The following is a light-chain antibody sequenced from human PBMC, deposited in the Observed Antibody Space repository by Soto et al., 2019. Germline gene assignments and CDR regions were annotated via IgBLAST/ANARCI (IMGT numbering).Light chain of an antibody. CDR1: QSIRID. CDR3: QQYNSWRQIT. CDR2: GAS. J-gene: IGKJ5*01. V-gene: IGKV3-15*01. Sequence: EIVMTQSPATLSVSPGERATLSCRAGQSIRIDVGWYQQRPGQAPRLLIYGASTMATGIPARFSGSGSGTEFTLTISSLESEDSAVYYCQQYNSWRQITFGQGTRLEIK.